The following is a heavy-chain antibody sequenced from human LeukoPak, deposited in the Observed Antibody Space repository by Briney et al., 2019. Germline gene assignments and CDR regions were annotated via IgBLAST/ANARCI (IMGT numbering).Heavy chain of an antibody. CDR3: ARSGPTGAFDI. Sequence: GGSLRLSCAASGFTFSSYSMSWVRQAPGKGLEWVSYISSSSSTIYYADSVKGRFTISRDNAKNSLYLKMNSLRAEDTAVYYCARSGPTGAFDIWGQGTMVTVSS. V-gene: IGHV3-48*01. D-gene: IGHD1-1*01. CDR2: ISSSSSTI. J-gene: IGHJ3*02. CDR1: GFTFSSYS.